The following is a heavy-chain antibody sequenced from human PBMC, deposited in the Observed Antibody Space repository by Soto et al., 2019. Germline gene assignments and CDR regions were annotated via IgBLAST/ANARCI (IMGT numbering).Heavy chain of an antibody. V-gene: IGHV4-31*03. CDR3: ARSPYCSGGSCSGMIVFDY. Sequence: QVQLQESGPGLVKPSQTLSLTYTVSGGSISSGGYYWSWIRQHPGKGLEWIGYIYYSGSTYYNPSLKSRVTISVDTSKNQFSLKLSSVTAADTAVYYCARSPYCSGGSCSGMIVFDYWGQGTLVTVSS. CDR1: GGSISSGGYY. D-gene: IGHD2-15*01. J-gene: IGHJ4*02. CDR2: IYYSGST.